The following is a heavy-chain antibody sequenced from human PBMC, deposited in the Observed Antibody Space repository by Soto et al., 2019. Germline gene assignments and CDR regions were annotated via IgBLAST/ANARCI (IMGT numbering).Heavy chain of an antibody. J-gene: IGHJ6*02. D-gene: IGHD3-3*01. CDR2: ISAYNGNT. CDR3: ARDHPRDYDFWSGYSETSYYYYGMDV. Sequence: ASVKVSCKACGYTFTSYGISWVRQAPGQGLEWMGWISAYNGNTNYAQKLQGRVTMTTDTSTSTAYMELRSLRSDDTAVYYCARDHPRDYDFWSGYSETSYYYYGMDVWGQGTTVTVSS. CDR1: GYTFTSYG. V-gene: IGHV1-18*01.